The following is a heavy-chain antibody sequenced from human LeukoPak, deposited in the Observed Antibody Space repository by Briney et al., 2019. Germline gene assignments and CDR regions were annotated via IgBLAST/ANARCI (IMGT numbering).Heavy chain of an antibody. CDR1: GLTFSSYG. CDR2: IRYDGSNK. D-gene: IGHD3-9*01. Sequence: GGSLRLSCAASGLTFSSYGMHWVRQAPGKGLEWVAFIRYDGSNKYYADSVKGRFTISRDNSKNTLYLQMNSLRAEDTAVYYCAKDTYYDILTGYGGSDYWGQGTLVTVSS. J-gene: IGHJ4*02. V-gene: IGHV3-30*02. CDR3: AKDTYYDILTGYGGSDY.